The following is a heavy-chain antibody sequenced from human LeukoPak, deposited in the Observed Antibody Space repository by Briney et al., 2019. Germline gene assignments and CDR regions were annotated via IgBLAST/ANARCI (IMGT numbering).Heavy chain of an antibody. V-gene: IGHV4-39*07. CDR2: IFYSGGPT. CDR1: GASISRSSYY. D-gene: IGHD7-27*01. CDR3: AKEPTGEKSFDS. J-gene: IGHJ4*02. Sequence: SETLSLTCTVSGASISRSSYYWGWFRQPPGKGLEWIVSIFYSGGPTNYNPSLKSRVTISVDTSKNQFSLKLSFVTAADTAVYYCAKEPTGEKSFDSWGQGTLVTVSS.